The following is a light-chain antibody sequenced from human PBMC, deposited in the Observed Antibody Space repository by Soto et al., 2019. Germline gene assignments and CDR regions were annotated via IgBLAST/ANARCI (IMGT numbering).Light chain of an antibody. CDR1: SSNIGAGYD. CDR3: QSYDSNLSAYV. J-gene: IGLJ1*01. Sequence: VLTQPPSVSGAPGQRVTISCTGSSSNIGAGYDVHWYQQLPGTAPKLLIYGNSNRPSGVPDRFSGSKSGTSASLAITGLQAEDEADYYCQSYDSNLSAYVFGTGTKLTVL. CDR2: GNS. V-gene: IGLV1-40*01.